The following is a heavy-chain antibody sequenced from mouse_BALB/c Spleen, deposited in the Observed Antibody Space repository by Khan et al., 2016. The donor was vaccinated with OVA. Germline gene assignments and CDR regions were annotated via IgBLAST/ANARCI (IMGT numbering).Heavy chain of an antibody. Sequence: EVQLQESGPGLVKPSQSLSLTCTVTAYSITSDYAWTWIRQFPGNKLEWMGYISYSGSTSYHPSLTSRISITRDTSKNQFFLQLLSVTTEDTATDYCACTRFYYSYSFFDYWGQGTTLTVSS. CDR1: AYSITSDYA. D-gene: IGHD2-12*01. CDR2: ISYSGST. J-gene: IGHJ2*01. CDR3: ACTRFYYSYSFFDY. V-gene: IGHV3-2*02.